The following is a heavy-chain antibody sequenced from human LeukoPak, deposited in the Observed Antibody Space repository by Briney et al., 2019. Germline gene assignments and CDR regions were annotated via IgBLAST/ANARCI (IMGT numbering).Heavy chain of an antibody. Sequence: GGSLRLSCAASGFSVRSNYMSWVRQAPGKGLEWVSGIGGSGVRTYYADSVKGRFTISRDNSKNTLYLQMNSLRAEDTAVYYCAKDQVKGAYHTASEFDYWDQGTLVTVSS. CDR1: GFSVRSNY. J-gene: IGHJ4*02. V-gene: IGHV3-23*01. CDR3: AKDQVKGAYHTASEFDY. CDR2: IGGSGVRT. D-gene: IGHD1-26*01.